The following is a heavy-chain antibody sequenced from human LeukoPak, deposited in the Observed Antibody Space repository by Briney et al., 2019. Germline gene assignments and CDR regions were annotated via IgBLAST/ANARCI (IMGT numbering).Heavy chain of an antibody. V-gene: IGHV3-21*01. CDR2: ISSSSSSYI. D-gene: IGHD6-13*01. CDR3: ARDGSSWYRFDY. CDR1: GFTFSSYS. Sequence: GGSLRLSCAASGFTFSSYSMNWVRQAPGKGLEWVSSISSSSSSYIYYADSVKGRFTISRDNAKNSLYLQMNSLRAEDTAVYYCARDGSSWYRFDYWGQGTLVTVSS. J-gene: IGHJ4*02.